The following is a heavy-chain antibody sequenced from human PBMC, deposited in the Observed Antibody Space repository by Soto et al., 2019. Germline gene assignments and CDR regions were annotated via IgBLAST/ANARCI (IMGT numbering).Heavy chain of an antibody. J-gene: IGHJ5*02. Sequence: LETLSLTCTVSGGSISSYYWSWIRQPAGKGLEWIGRIYTSGSTNYNPSLKGRVTMSVDTSKNQFSLKLSSVTAADTAVYYCARDRRISRYCSGGSCSNWFDPWGQGTLVTVSS. CDR2: IYTSGST. CDR3: ARDRRISRYCSGGSCSNWFDP. D-gene: IGHD2-15*01. V-gene: IGHV4-4*07. CDR1: GGSISSYY.